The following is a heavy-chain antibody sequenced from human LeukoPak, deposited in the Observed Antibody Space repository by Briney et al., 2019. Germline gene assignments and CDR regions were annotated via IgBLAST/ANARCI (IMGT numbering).Heavy chain of an antibody. D-gene: IGHD1-26*01. CDR2: ISSSSSYI. J-gene: IGHJ3*02. Sequence: KPGGSLRLSCAASGFTFSSYSMNWVRQAPGKGLEWVSSISSSSSYIYYADSVKGRFTISRDNAKNSLYLQMNSLRAEDTAVYYCAKFSSGSYYGGAFDIWGQGTMVTVSS. V-gene: IGHV3-21*04. CDR1: GFTFSSYS. CDR3: AKFSSGSYYGGAFDI.